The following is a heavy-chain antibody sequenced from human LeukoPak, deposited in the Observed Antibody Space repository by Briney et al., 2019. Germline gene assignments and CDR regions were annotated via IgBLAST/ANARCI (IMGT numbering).Heavy chain of an antibody. CDR2: INHSGST. J-gene: IGHJ4*02. D-gene: IGHD3-10*01. Sequence: SETLSLTCAVYGGSFSGYYWCWIRQPPGKGLEWIGKINHSGSTNYNPSLKSRVTISVDTSKNQFSLKLSSVTAADTAVYYCARRYYGSGSYYRPPFDYWGQGTLVTVSS. CDR1: GGSFSGYY. V-gene: IGHV4-34*01. CDR3: ARRYYGSGSYYRPPFDY.